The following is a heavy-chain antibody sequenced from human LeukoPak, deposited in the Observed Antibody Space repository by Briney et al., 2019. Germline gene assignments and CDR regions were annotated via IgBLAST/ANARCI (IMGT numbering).Heavy chain of an antibody. Sequence: ASVKVSCKASGYTFTGYYMHWVRQAPGQGLEWMGWINPNSGGTNYAQKFQGRVTMTRDTSISTAYMELSRLRSDDTAVYYCARDQGYCSSTSCYTKNWFDPWGQGTLVTVSS. J-gene: IGHJ5*02. CDR2: INPNSGGT. CDR1: GYTFTGYY. V-gene: IGHV1-2*02. CDR3: ARDQGYCSSTSCYTKNWFDP. D-gene: IGHD2-2*02.